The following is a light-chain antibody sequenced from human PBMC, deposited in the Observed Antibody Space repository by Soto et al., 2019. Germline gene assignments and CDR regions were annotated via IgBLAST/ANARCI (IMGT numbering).Light chain of an antibody. CDR1: QSVDRW. V-gene: IGKV1-5*01. Sequence: DIEMTQSPSTLSASVGGTISISCRASQSVDRWLAWYQQKPGKAPQVLIHGASNLEGGVSSRFSGSGCGTEFALTISSLQPDDFATYYCQQYHTYWTFGRGTKVDIK. J-gene: IGKJ1*01. CDR2: GAS. CDR3: QQYHTYWT.